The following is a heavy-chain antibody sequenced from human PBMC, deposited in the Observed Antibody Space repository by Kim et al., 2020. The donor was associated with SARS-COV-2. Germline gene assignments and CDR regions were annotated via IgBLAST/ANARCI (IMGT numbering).Heavy chain of an antibody. CDR3: ARQAPEFPVRDNCFDP. V-gene: IGHV4-39*01. CDR2: IYYSRST. J-gene: IGHJ5*02. D-gene: IGHD3-10*01. Sequence: SETLSLTCTVSGGSISSSSYYWGWIRQPPGKGLEWIGSIYYSRSTYYDPSLKSRITITVDTSKNQFSQKLSSVTAEATAVYYCARQAPEFPVRDNCFDP. CDR1: GGSISSSSYY.